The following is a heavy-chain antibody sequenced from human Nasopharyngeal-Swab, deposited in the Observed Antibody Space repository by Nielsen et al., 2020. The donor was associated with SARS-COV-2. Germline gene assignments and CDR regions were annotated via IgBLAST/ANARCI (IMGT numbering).Heavy chain of an antibody. J-gene: IGHJ4*02. CDR3: AREAGYCSGGGCYSGPFDY. D-gene: IGHD2-15*01. CDR2: IWYDGSNK. Sequence: VRQAPGKGLEWVAVIWYDGSNKYYADSVKGRFTISRDNSKNTLYLQMISLRAEDTAVYYCAREAGYCSGGGCYSGPFDYWGQGTLVTVSS. V-gene: IGHV3-33*01.